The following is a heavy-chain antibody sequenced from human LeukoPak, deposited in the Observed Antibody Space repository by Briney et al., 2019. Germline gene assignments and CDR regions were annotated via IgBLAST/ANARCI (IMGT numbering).Heavy chain of an antibody. Sequence: SETLSLTRTVSGYSISSGYYWDWIRQPPGKGLEWIGGIYHSGSTYYNPSLKSRVTISVDTSKNHFSLKLSSVTAADTAVYYCVRSDDFWSGYYGYWGQGTLVTVSS. J-gene: IGHJ4*02. CDR1: GYSISSGYY. D-gene: IGHD3-3*01. CDR2: IYHSGST. CDR3: VRSDDFWSGYYGY. V-gene: IGHV4-38-2*02.